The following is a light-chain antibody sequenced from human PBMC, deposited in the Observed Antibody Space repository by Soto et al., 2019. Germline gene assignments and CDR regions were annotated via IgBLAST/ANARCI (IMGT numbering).Light chain of an antibody. CDR3: VAWDDRLNGWV. Sequence: QSALTQPPSVSGSPGQSVTISCTGTSIDFVTYNRVSWYQQPPGTAPKLIIYEARNRPSGVPDRFSGSKSGNTASLTISGLQAADEADYYCVAWDDRLNGWVFGGGTKLTVL. CDR1: SIDFVTYNR. V-gene: IGLV2-18*01. J-gene: IGLJ3*02. CDR2: EAR.